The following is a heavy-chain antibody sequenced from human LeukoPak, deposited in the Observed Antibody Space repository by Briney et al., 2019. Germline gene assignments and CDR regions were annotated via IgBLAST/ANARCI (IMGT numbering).Heavy chain of an antibody. D-gene: IGHD3-3*01. CDR3: ARRGITISGVLVYHYSGLDV. Sequence: GGSLRLSCAASGFTFSSYSMNWVRQAPGKGLEWVSSISSSSSYIYYAGSVNGRFAISRDNAKNSLYLQMSSLRAEDTAVYYCARRGITISGVLVYHYSGLDVWGQGTTVTVSS. J-gene: IGHJ6*02. V-gene: IGHV3-21*01. CDR1: GFTFSSYS. CDR2: ISSSSSYI.